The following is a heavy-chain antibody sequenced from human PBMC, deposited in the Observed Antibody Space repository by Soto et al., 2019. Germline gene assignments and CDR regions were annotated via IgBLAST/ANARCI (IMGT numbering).Heavy chain of an antibody. CDR2: IKSKTDGGTI. CDR1: GFTFSDAW. J-gene: IGHJ1*01. V-gene: IGHV3-15*01. D-gene: IGHD3-10*01. Sequence: EVQLEESGGDLVKPGGSLTLSCVASGFTFSDAWMSWVRQAPGKGLEWVGRIKSKTDGGTIDYAAPVKGRFTISRHDSRNRLSLEINSLKTEDTAVYYCAVHSTTWFRDYFQNWGQGTLVTVSS. CDR3: AVHSTTWFRDYFQN.